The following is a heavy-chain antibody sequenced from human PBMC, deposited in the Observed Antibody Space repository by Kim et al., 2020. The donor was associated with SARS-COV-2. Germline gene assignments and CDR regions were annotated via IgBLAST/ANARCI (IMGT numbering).Heavy chain of an antibody. Sequence: DGSSTAYAESVKGRFSISRDNAKNTLYLQMNSLRAEDTAVYYCARGWAFDIWGQGTMVTVSS. CDR2: DGSST. V-gene: IGHV3-74*01. D-gene: IGHD2-15*01. J-gene: IGHJ3*02. CDR3: ARGWAFDI.